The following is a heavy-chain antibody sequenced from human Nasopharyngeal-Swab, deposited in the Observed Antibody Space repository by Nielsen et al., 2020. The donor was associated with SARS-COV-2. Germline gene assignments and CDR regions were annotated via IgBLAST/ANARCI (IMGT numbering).Heavy chain of an antibody. Sequence: GESLKISCVVPGFSVSGNYMSWVRQAPGKGLEWVSVIYSGGATYYADSVKGRFTISRDNSKNTLYLQMNSLRGEDTAVYYCARGDSFWGQGTTVTVSS. CDR1: GFSVSGNY. CDR3: ARGDSF. V-gene: IGHV3-53*01. D-gene: IGHD2-21*01. CDR2: IYSGGAT. J-gene: IGHJ6*02.